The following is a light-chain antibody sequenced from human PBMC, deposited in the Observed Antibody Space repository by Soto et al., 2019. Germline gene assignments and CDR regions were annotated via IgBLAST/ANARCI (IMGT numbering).Light chain of an antibody. CDR2: GNS. J-gene: IGLJ1*01. CDR3: QSYDSRLSGYV. V-gene: IGLV1-40*01. CDR1: SSNIGAGYD. Sequence: QSVLTQPPSVSGAPGQRVTISCTGSSSNIGAGYDVHWYQQLPGTAPKLLIYGNSNRPSGVPDRVSGSKSGTSASLAITGLQAEDEADYYRQSYDSRLSGYVFGTGTKVTVL.